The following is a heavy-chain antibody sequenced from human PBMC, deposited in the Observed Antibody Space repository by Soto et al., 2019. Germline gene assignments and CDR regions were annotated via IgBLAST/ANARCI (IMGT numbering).Heavy chain of an antibody. CDR2: IYFNGNT. D-gene: IGHD3-16*01. V-gene: IGHV4-59*01. CDR1: AASFSKYY. CDR3: ASVTFGGIVLAH. J-gene: IGHJ4*02. Sequence: SETMSLTCTVSAASFSKYYWTWIRQPPGKGLEWIGYIYFNGNTKYNPSLEGRLTISIDTSKKEFSLKLTSVTAADAAVHYCASVTFGGIVLAHWGQGTLVTVSS.